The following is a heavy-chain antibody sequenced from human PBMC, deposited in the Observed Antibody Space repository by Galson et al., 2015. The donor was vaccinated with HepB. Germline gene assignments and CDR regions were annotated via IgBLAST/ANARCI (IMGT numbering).Heavy chain of an antibody. CDR3: ARESRSYPDTFYFDY. CDR1: GFTFSSYW. J-gene: IGHJ4*02. Sequence: SLRLSYAASGFTFSSYWMHWVRQAPGKGLVWVSRINSDGSSTSYADSVKGRFTISRDNAKNTLYLQMNSLRAEDTAVYYCARESRSYPDTFYFDYWGQGTLVTVSS. D-gene: IGHD6-13*01. CDR2: INSDGSST. V-gene: IGHV3-74*01.